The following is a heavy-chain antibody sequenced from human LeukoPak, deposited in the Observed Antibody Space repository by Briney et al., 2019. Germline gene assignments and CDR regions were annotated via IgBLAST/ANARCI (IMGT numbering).Heavy chain of an antibody. CDR2: INHSGST. CDR3: ASGGYRHGYYYGMDV. D-gene: IGHD5-18*01. Sequence: PSEALSLTCAVYGGSFSGYYWSWIRQPPGKGMEWIGEINHSGSTNYKPSLKSRVTTSVDTSKNQFSLKLSSVTAADTAVYYCASGGYRHGYYYGMDVWGKGTTVTVSS. CDR1: GGSFSGYY. V-gene: IGHV4-34*01. J-gene: IGHJ6*04.